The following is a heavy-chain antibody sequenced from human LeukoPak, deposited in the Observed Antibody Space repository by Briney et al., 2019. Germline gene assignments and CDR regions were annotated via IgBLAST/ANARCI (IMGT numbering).Heavy chain of an antibody. CDR2: INTNTGNP. CDR1: GYTFTSYA. V-gene: IGHV7-4-1*02. Sequence: ASVKVSCKASGYTFTSYAMNWVRQAPGQGLEWMGWINTNTGNPTYAQGFTGRFVFSLDTSVSTAYLRISSLKAEDTAVYYCAREGRDGYNYAFDIWGQGTMVTVSS. CDR3: AREGRDGYNYAFDI. J-gene: IGHJ3*02. D-gene: IGHD5-24*01.